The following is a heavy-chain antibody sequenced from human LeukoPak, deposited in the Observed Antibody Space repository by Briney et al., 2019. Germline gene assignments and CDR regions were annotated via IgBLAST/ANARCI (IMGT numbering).Heavy chain of an antibody. Sequence: PGGSLRLSCAASGFTFSSYEMNWVRQAPGKGLEWVSYISSSGSTIYYADSVKGRFTISRDNAKNSLYLQMNSLRAEDTAVYYCARGPYSGSYAEYFLHWGQGTLVTVSS. J-gene: IGHJ1*01. V-gene: IGHV3-48*03. D-gene: IGHD1-26*01. CDR2: ISSSGSTI. CDR1: GFTFSSYE. CDR3: ARGPYSGSYAEYFLH.